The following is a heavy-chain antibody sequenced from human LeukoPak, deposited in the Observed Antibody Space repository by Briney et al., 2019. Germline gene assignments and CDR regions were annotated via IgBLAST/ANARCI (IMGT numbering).Heavy chain of an antibody. Sequence: PGGSLRLSCAASGFTFSSYAMSWVRQAPGKGLEWVSAISGSGGSTYYADSVKGRFTISRDSSKNTLYLQMNSLRAEDTAVYYCAKDDAYDILTGSDGYFDYWGQGTLVTVSS. D-gene: IGHD3-9*01. CDR1: GFTFSSYA. V-gene: IGHV3-23*01. CDR2: ISGSGGST. J-gene: IGHJ4*02. CDR3: AKDDAYDILTGSDGYFDY.